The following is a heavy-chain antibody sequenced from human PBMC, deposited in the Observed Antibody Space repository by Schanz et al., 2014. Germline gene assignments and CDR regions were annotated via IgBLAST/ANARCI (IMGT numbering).Heavy chain of an antibody. CDR3: ARDGDRFYHNCYMDV. V-gene: IGHV3-48*01. CDR2: IDGKSTTV. CDR1: GFSFSSYS. J-gene: IGHJ6*03. Sequence: VQLVESGGGLVKPGESLRLSCSASGFSFSSYSMNWVRQAPGKGLEWLSYIDGKSTTVYYADSVKGRFTVSRDNARNSLYLHMNTLGAEDTAVYYCARDGDRFYHNCYMDVWGKGTTVTVSS. D-gene: IGHD4-17*01.